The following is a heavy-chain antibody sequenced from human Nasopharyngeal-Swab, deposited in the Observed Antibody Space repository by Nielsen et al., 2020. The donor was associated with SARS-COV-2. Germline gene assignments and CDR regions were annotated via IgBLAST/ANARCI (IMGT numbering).Heavy chain of an antibody. Sequence: WIRQPPGKGLEWIGYIYYSGGTNYNPSLKSRVTISVDTSKNQFSLKLSSVTAADTAVYYCARDGGPAYYFDYWGQGTLVTVSS. CDR3: ARDGGPAYYFDY. J-gene: IGHJ4*02. V-gene: IGHV4-59*01. D-gene: IGHD3-16*01. CDR2: IYYSGGT.